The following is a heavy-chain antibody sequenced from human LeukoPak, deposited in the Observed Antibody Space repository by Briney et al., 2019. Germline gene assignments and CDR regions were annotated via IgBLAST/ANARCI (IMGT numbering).Heavy chain of an antibody. D-gene: IGHD3-3*01. V-gene: IGHV4-4*07. Sequence: PSETLSLTCTVSGGSISNYYWSCIRQPAGKGLEWIGRIYTSGSTNYNPSLNSRVTMSVDTSKNQFSLKLSSVTAADTAVYYCARGLTWSQIGTNQRPHSFDIWGQGTMVTVSS. CDR2: IYTSGST. CDR3: ARGLTWSQIGTNQRPHSFDI. J-gene: IGHJ3*02. CDR1: GGSISNYY.